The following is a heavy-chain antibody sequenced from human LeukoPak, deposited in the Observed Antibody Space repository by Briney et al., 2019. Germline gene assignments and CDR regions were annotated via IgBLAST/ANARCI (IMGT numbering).Heavy chain of an antibody. Sequence: PSQTLSVTCTVPGGSISSGRYCWSWIRQPAGRGLEWMGRIYTSGSTYYNPSLKSRVTISVDTSKNQFSLKLSSVTAADTAVYYCAGTYYDFWSSYFPLDYWGQGTLVTVSS. CDR1: GGSISSGRYC. J-gene: IGHJ4*02. CDR2: IYTSGST. D-gene: IGHD3-3*01. CDR3: AGTYYDFWSSYFPLDY. V-gene: IGHV4-61*02.